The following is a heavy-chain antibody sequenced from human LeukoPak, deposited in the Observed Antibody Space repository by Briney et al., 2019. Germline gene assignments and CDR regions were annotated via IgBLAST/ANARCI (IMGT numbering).Heavy chain of an antibody. V-gene: IGHV1-69*05. D-gene: IGHD2-2*01. Sequence: GASVKVSCKASGGTFISYAISWVRQAPGQGLEWMGGSIPIFGTANYAQKFQGRGTITTDESTSTAYMETSSLSSADTAVSYCARANGASCSSTSHNGCVTSEDGDDYWGQGTLVTVSS. CDR1: GGTFISYA. CDR2: SIPIFGTA. CDR3: ARANGASCSSTSHNGCVTSEDGDDY. J-gene: IGHJ4*02.